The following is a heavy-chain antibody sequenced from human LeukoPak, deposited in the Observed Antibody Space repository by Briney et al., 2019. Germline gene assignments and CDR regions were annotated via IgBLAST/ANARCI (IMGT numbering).Heavy chain of an antibody. CDR1: GGSISSGDYY. V-gene: IGHV4-30-4*08. CDR2: IYYSGST. CDR3: ATSYTFGGVIAPAY. J-gene: IGHJ4*02. D-gene: IGHD3-16*02. Sequence: SQTLSLTCTVSGGSISSGDYYWSWIRQPPGKGLEWIGYIYYSGSTYYNPSLKSRVTISVDTSKNQFSLKLSSVTAADTAVYYCATSYTFGGVIAPAYWGQGTLVTVSS.